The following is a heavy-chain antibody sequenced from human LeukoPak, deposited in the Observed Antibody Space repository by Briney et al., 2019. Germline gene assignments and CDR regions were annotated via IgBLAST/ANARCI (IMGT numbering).Heavy chain of an antibody. CDR1: GGTFSSYA. CDR3: ARASPGVGAFDI. V-gene: IGHV1-69*04. Sequence: SVKVSCTASGGTFSSYAISWVRQAPGQGLEWMGRIIPILGIANYAQKFQGRVTITADKSTSTAYMELSSLRSEDTAVYYCARASPGVGAFDIWGQGTMVTVSS. J-gene: IGHJ3*02. D-gene: IGHD7-27*01. CDR2: IIPILGIA.